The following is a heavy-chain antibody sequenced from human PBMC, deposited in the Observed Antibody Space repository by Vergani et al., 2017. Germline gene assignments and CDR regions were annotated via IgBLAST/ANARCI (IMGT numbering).Heavy chain of an antibody. D-gene: IGHD1-1*01. Sequence: EVELIQSGPEMRKPGESLKISCKGSEYSFDNYWIGWVRQLPGKGLEWMGIIYPADSDTRYSPSFQGPVTISAAKSISTAFLQWDSLKASDTALYYCARHTTYTDSWGQGTLVTVSS. CDR2: IYPADSDT. CDR1: EYSFDNYW. CDR3: ARHTTYTDS. V-gene: IGHV5-51*01. J-gene: IGHJ4*02.